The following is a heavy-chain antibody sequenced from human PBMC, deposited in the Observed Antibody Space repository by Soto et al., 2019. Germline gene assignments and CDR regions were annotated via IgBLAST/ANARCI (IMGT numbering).Heavy chain of an antibody. V-gene: IGHV3-15*07. D-gene: IGHD1-1*01. J-gene: IGHJ6*02. CDR3: TTESGHWLSRFYYYGMDV. CDR1: GFTFSNAW. Sequence: PGGSLRLSCAASGFTFSNAWMNWVRQAPGKGLEWVGRIKSKTDGGTTDYAAPVKGRFTISRDDSKNTLYLQMNSLKTEDTAVYYCTTESGHWLSRFYYYGMDVWGQGTTVTVSS. CDR2: IKSKTDGGTT.